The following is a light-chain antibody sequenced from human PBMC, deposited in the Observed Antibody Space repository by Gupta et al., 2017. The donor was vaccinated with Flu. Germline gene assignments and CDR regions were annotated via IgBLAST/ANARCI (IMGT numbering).Light chain of an antibody. J-gene: IGKJ1*01. CDR2: AAS. CDR1: QNINNY. V-gene: IGKV1-39*01. CDR3: QQSDSTPWT. Sequence: DIQMTQSPSSLSASVGDRVTITCRASQNINNYLNWYQHNPGKAPKLLIYAASSLYSGVPSRFTGSGSGTDFTLTINNLQPEDFATYYCQQSDSTPWTFGQGTKVEIK.